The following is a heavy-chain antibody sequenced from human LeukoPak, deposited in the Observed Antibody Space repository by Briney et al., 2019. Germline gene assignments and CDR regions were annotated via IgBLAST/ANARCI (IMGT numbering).Heavy chain of an antibody. Sequence: GGSLRLSCAASGFTVSSNYMGWVRQAPGKGLEWVSSISSSSSYIYYADSVKGRFTISRDNAKNSLYLQMNSLRAEDTAVYYCARDRWELRFDYWGQGTLVTVSS. CDR1: GFTVSSNY. D-gene: IGHD1-26*01. V-gene: IGHV3-21*01. J-gene: IGHJ4*02. CDR3: ARDRWELRFDY. CDR2: ISSSSSYI.